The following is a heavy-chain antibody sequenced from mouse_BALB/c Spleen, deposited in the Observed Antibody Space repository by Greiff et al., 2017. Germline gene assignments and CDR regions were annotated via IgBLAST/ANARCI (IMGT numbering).Heavy chain of an antibody. CDR2: ISTYYGDA. CDR1: GYTFTDYA. CDR3: ARAGDDYDSPYAMGS. V-gene: IGHV1S137*01. Sequence: QVQLQQSGAELVRPGVSVKISCKGSGYTFTDYAMHWVKQSHAKSLEWIGVISTYYGDASYNQKFTGKATMTVDKSSSTAYMELARLTSEDSAIYYSARAGDDYDSPYAMGSWGQGTSVTVSS. D-gene: IGHD2-4*01. J-gene: IGHJ4*01.